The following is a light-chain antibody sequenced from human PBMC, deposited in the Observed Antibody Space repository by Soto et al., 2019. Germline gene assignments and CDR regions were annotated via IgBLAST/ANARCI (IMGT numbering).Light chain of an antibody. J-gene: IGKJ1*01. V-gene: IGKV3-20*01. CDR1: QSVSSIY. CDR2: GAS. Sequence: EIVLTQSPGTLSLSPGERATLSCRASQSVSSIYLAWYQQKPGQAPRLLIYGASSRATGIPDKFSGSGSGTDFTLTISRLEPEDFAVYYCQQYGSSRQTFGQGTKVDIK. CDR3: QQYGSSRQT.